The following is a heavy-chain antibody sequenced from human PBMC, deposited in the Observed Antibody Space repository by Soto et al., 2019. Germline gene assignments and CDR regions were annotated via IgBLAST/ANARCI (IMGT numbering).Heavy chain of an antibody. CDR2: ISAHNGNT. CDR1: GYTFTSYG. D-gene: IGHD1-1*01. J-gene: IGHJ4*02. V-gene: IGHV1-18*01. CDR3: ARGRYGDY. Sequence: QVHLVQSGAEVKKPGASVKVSCKASGYTFTSYGITWVRQAPGQGLEWMGWISAHNGNTDYAQKLQGRVVVTRDTSTSTAYMELRGLRCDETAVYYCARGRYGDYWGQGALVTVSS.